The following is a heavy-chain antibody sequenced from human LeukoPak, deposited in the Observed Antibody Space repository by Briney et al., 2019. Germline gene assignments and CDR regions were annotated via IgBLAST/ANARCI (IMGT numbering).Heavy chain of an antibody. Sequence: GASVKVSCKASGGTFSSYAITWVRQAPRQGLEWMGGIISIFGTANYAQKFQGRVTITADESTSTAYMELSSLRSEDTAVYYCARDQSPTQLRFFYGMDVWGQGTTVTVSS. CDR1: GGTFSSYA. CDR2: IISIFGTA. V-gene: IGHV1-69*13. CDR3: ARDQSPTQLRFFYGMDV. D-gene: IGHD3-3*01. J-gene: IGHJ6*02.